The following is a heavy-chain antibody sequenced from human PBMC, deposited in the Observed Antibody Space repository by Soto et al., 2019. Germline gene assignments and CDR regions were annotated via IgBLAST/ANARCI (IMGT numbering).Heavy chain of an antibody. J-gene: IGHJ5*02. Sequence: PGGSLRLSCAASGFTFSSYAMSWVRQAPGKGLEWVSAITGSGGSTYYADSVKGRFTISRDNSKNTLYLQMNSLRAEDTAVYYCAKGTSRTTTVSWFDPWGQGTLVTVSS. V-gene: IGHV3-23*01. CDR3: AKGTSRTTTVSWFDP. CDR1: GFTFSSYA. CDR2: ITGSGGST. D-gene: IGHD4-4*01.